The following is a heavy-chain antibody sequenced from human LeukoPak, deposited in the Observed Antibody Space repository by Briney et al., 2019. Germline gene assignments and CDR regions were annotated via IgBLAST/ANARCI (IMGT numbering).Heavy chain of an antibody. CDR3: ARDRGGAYGSGSYYSH. J-gene: IGHJ4*02. Sequence: SETLSLTCTVSGGSISSYYWSWVRQPPGKGLEWIGYIYYSGSTNYNPSLKSRVTISVDTSKNQFSLKLSSVTAADTAVYYCARDRGGAYGSGSYYSHWGQGTLVTVSS. CDR2: IYYSGST. CDR1: GGSISSYY. V-gene: IGHV4-59*01. D-gene: IGHD3-10*01.